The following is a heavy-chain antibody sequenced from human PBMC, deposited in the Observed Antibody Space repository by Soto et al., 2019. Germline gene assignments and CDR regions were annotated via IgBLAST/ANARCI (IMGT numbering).Heavy chain of an antibody. V-gene: IGHV4-59*01. J-gene: IGHJ6*03. CDR3: ARDGRFPMDV. CDR2: IYYSGST. D-gene: IGHD3-3*01. CDR1: GCSISSYY. Sequence: SETLSLTCTVSGCSISSYYWSWIRQPPGKGLEWIGYIYYSGSTNYNPSLKSRVTISVDTSKNQFSLKLSSVTAADTAVYYCARDGRFPMDVWGKGTTVTVSS.